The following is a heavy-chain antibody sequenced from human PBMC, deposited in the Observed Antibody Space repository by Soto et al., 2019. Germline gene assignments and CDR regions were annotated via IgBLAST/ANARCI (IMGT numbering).Heavy chain of an antibody. CDR1: GFTFTNYG. D-gene: IGHD3-16*01. J-gene: IGHJ6*03. V-gene: IGHV3-23*01. CDR2: ISGGGRST. CDR3: ATQGRGGPFDYYMDV. Sequence: EVQLLESGGGLVQVGGSLRLSCAASGFTFTNYGMNWVRQAPGKGLEWVASISGGGRSTYNGDFVRGRSTISRDTSKNTLYLQMISLRADDTAVYYCATQGRGGPFDYYMDVWGRGTTVTVSS.